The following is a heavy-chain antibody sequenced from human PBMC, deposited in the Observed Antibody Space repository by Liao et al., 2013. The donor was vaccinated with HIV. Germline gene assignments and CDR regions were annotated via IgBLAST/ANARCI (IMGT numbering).Heavy chain of an antibody. V-gene: IGHV4-30-4*08. CDR3: ARSQYYYCLDV. CDR2: IYYTGST. Sequence: QLQLQESGPGLVKPSETLSLTCTVSGGSISSSGYYWGWIRQPPGKGLEWIGYIYYTGSTYNNPSLTSRVSISVDTSKNQFSLKLSSVTAADTAVYYCARSQYYYCLDVWGKGTTVTVSS. CDR1: GGSISSSGYY. J-gene: IGHJ6*03.